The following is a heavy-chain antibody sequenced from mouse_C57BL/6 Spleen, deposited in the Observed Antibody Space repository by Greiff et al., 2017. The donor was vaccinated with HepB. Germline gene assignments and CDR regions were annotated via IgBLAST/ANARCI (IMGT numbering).Heavy chain of an antibody. CDR3: ARSQLTGTWAY. CDR1: GFTFSSYT. Sequence: DVMLVESGGGLVKPGGSLKLSCAASGFTFSSYTMSWVRQTPEKRLEWVATISGGGNTYYPDSVKGRFTISRDNAKNTLYLQMSSLRSEDTALYYCARSQLTGTWAYWGQGTLVTVSA. J-gene: IGHJ3*01. CDR2: ISGGGNT. V-gene: IGHV5-9*01. D-gene: IGHD4-1*01.